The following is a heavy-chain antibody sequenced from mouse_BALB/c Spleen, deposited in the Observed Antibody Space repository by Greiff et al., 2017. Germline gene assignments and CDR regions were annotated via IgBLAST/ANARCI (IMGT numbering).Heavy chain of an antibody. CDR3: ARFYGYDGYWYFDV. J-gene: IGHJ1*01. D-gene: IGHD2-2*01. V-gene: IGHV3-2*02. CDR1: GYSITSDYA. Sequence: EVKLMESGPGLVKPSQSLSLTCTVTGYSITSDYAWNWIRQFPGNKLEWMGYISYSGSTSYNPSLKSRISITRDTSKNQFFLQLNSVTTEDTATYYCARFYGYDGYWYFDVWGAGTTVTVSS. CDR2: ISYSGST.